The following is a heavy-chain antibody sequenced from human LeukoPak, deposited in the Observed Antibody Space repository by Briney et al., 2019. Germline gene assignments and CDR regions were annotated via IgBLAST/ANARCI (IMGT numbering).Heavy chain of an antibody. CDR1: GESFSGYY. CDR3: ARGGMVRGTIDY. Sequence: SETLSLTCAVYGESFSGYYWSWIRQPPGKGLEWIGEINHSGSTNYNPSLKSRVTISVDTSKNQFSLKLSSVTAADTAVYYCARGGMVRGTIDYWGQGTLVTVSS. CDR2: INHSGST. V-gene: IGHV4-34*01. D-gene: IGHD3-10*01. J-gene: IGHJ4*02.